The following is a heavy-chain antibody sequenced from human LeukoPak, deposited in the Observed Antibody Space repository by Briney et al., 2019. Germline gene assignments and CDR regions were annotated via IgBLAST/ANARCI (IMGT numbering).Heavy chain of an antibody. CDR3: AELGITMIGGV. CDR1: GFTFSSYN. Sequence: GGSLRLSCAASGFTFSSYNMNWVRQAPGKGLEWVSSTTSSSSYIYYADSVKGRFTISRDNAKNSLYLQMDSLRAEDTAVYYCAELGITMIGGVWGKGTTVTISS. V-gene: IGHV3-21*06. CDR2: TTSSSSYI. J-gene: IGHJ6*04. D-gene: IGHD3-10*02.